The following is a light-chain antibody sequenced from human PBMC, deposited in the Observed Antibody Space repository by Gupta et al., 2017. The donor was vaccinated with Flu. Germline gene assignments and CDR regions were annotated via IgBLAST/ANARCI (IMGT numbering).Light chain of an antibody. CDR1: QSVLYSSNNKNF. J-gene: IGKJ2*01. CDR3: QQYYNSYT. V-gene: IGKV4-1*01. Sequence: DIVMTQSPDSLAVSLGERATINCKSSQSVLYSSNNKNFLAWYQQKPGQPPKLLIYWASTRESGVTDRFSGSGSGTDFTLTISSLQAEDVAVYYCQQYYNSYTFGQGTKLEIK. CDR2: WAS.